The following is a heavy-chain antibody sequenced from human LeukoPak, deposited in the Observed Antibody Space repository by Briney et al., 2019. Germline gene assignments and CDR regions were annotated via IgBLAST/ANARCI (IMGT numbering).Heavy chain of an antibody. D-gene: IGHD3-22*01. V-gene: IGHV3-23*01. CDR1: GFTFSSYA. CDR2: ISGSGGST. Sequence: GGSLRLSCAASGFTFSSYAMSWVRQAPGKGLEWVSAISGSGGSTYYADSVKGRFTISRDNSKNTLYLQMNSLRAEDTAVYYCAKAFYYYDSSGYQGWGQGTLVTVSS. CDR3: AKAFYYYDSSGYQG. J-gene: IGHJ4*02.